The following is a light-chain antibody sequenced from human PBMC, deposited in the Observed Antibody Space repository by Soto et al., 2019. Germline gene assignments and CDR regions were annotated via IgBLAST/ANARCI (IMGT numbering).Light chain of an antibody. CDR1: QSVSSW. J-gene: IGKJ4*01. V-gene: IGKV1-5*03. CDR2: RAS. CDR3: QQYESFPLT. Sequence: DIQMTQSPSTLSGSVGDRVTITCRASQSVSSWLAWYQQKPGRAPKLLIYRASSLESGVPSTFSGSGSGTEFTLTISSLQPDDFATYYCQQYESFPLTFGGGTKVDI.